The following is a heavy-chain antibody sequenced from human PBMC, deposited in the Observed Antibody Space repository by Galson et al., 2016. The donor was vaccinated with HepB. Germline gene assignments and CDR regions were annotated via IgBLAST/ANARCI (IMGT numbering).Heavy chain of an antibody. J-gene: IGHJ6*03. CDR1: GFTFSSSV. Sequence: SVKVSCKASGFTFSSSVVQWVRQARGQRLEWIGWIVVGSGNTNYAQQFQERVTITRDMSTSTAYMELTSLRFGDTAVYYCAAAQTRFTYYFGPGTMRHYMDVWGEGTTVTVSS. D-gene: IGHD3-10*01. CDR2: IVVGSGNT. CDR3: AAAQTRFTYYFGPGTMRHYMDV. V-gene: IGHV1-58*01.